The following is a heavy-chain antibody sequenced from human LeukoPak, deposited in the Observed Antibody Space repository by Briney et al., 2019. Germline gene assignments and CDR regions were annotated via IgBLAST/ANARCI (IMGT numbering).Heavy chain of an antibody. D-gene: IGHD3-22*01. CDR2: ISYSGST. CDR1: GGSISSYY. V-gene: IGHV4-59*01. Sequence: SETLSLTCSVSGGSISSYYWSGIRQFPGKGLEWIGDISYSGSTKYNPTLKSRATISADTSKNQFSLELTSVTAADTAVYYCAREARGSNGYYYNFWGQGTLVTVSS. CDR3: AREARGSNGYYYNF. J-gene: IGHJ4*02.